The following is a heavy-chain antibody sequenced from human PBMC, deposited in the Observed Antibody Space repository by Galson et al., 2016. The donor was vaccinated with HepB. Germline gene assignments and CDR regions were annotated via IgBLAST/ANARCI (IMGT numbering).Heavy chain of an antibody. CDR3: TGARAAARLWSWYFDL. CDR1: GFTFGDYA. D-gene: IGHD6-6*01. V-gene: IGHV3-49*03. Sequence: CLRLSCAASGFTFGDYAMSWFRQAPGKGLEWVGFIRSEAYGGTTEYAASVKGRFTISRDDSKSIAYLQMDSLKTEDTAVYYCTGARAAARLWSWYFDLWGRGTLVTVSS. CDR2: IRSEAYGGTT. J-gene: IGHJ2*01.